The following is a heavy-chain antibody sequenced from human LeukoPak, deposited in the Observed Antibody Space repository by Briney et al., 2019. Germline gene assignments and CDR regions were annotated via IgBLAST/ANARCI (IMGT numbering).Heavy chain of an antibody. D-gene: IGHD3-9*01. CDR2: ISGSGGST. CDR3: AKDLLVLRCFDWLLSGLDY. J-gene: IGHJ4*02. V-gene: IGHV3-23*01. CDR1: GFTFSSYA. Sequence: GGSLRLSCAASGFTFSSYAMSWVRQAPGKGLEWVSAISGSGGSTYYADSVKGRFTISRDNSKNTLYLQMNSLRAEDTAVYYCAKDLLVLRCFDWLLSGLDYWGQGTLVTVSS.